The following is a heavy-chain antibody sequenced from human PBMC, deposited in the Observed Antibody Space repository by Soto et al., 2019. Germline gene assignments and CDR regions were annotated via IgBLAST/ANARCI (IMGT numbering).Heavy chain of an antibody. CDR1: GFTFSSYS. J-gene: IGHJ6*03. Sequence: EVQLVESGGGLVKPGGSLRLSCAASGFTFSSYSMNWVRQAPGKGLERLLSISSSRSYIYYADSVKGRLTNSRDNAKNSLYLQMNSLRAEDTAVYYCARPGHYYYYYMDVWGKGTTVTVSS. CDR2: ISSSRSYI. CDR3: ARPGHYYYYYMDV. V-gene: IGHV3-21*01.